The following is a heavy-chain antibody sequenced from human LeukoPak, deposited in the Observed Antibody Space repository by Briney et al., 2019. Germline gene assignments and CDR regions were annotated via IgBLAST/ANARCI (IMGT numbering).Heavy chain of an antibody. CDR2: IIPILGIA. CDR3: ARDGIAVAAFDY. V-gene: IGHV1-69*04. Sequence: SVKVSCKASGGSFSRYAISWVRQAPGQGLEWVERIIPILGIANYAQKFQGRVTITADKSTSTAYMELSSLRSEDTAVYYCARDGIAVAAFDYWGQGTLVTVSS. D-gene: IGHD6-19*01. CDR1: GGSFSRYA. J-gene: IGHJ4*02.